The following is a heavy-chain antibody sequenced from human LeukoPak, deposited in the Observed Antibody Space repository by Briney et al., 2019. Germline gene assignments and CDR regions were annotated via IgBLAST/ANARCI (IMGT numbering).Heavy chain of an antibody. V-gene: IGHV4-4*07. J-gene: IGHJ4*02. D-gene: IGHD3-3*01. CDR2: IYPSGST. CDR3: ARVYYEKSHFDY. CDR1: GGSISSYY. Sequence: PSETLSLTCTVSGGSISSYYWSWIRQPAGKGLEWIGRIYPSGSTSYNPSLKSRVTISIDTSKKQFSLKLRSVTAADTAVYYCARVYYEKSHFDYWGQGTLVTVSS.